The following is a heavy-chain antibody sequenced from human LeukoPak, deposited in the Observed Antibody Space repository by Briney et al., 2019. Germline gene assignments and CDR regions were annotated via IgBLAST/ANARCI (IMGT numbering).Heavy chain of an antibody. D-gene: IGHD6-19*01. CDR1: GYTFNHHG. J-gene: IGHJ4*02. V-gene: IGHV1-18*04. CDR3: ARDPTNTSGRFAYHDY. CDR2: VSCFNGDT. Sequence: ASVKVSCKASGYTFNHHGISRVRQAPGQGLEWMGWVSCFNGDTHYAQKFQGRVTMTRDTSTTTAYMELRNLRSDDTALYYCARDPTNTSGRFAYHDYWGQGTLVTVSS.